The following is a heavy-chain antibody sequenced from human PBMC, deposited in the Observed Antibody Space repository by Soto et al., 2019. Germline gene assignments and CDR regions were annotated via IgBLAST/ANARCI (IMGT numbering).Heavy chain of an antibody. CDR2: IGGSGGNT. CDR1: GGSISSGDYY. CDR3: ARVVRYFDTPYGMDV. J-gene: IGHJ6*02. D-gene: IGHD3-9*01. Sequence: PSETLSLTCTVSGGSISSGDYYWSWVRQAPWKGLEWVSSIGGSGGNTYYADSVKGRFTISRDNSKNTLFLQMNRLRAEDTAEYYCARVVRYFDTPYGMDVWGHGTTVTVSS. V-gene: IGHV3-23*01.